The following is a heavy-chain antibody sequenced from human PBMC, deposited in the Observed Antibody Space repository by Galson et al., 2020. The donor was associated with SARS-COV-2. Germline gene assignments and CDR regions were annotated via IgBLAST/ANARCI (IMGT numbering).Heavy chain of an antibody. D-gene: IGHD2-8*02. CDR3: ARSRAPVSGGVFDY. Sequence: SGPTLVKPTQTLTLTCTFSGFSLSSSGMCVNWIRQPPGKSLEWLAVIYWDGDKYYNTSLKTRLSISRDTSRSQVVLTMTNMDPVDTATYYCARSRAPVSGGVFDYWGQGNLVTVSS. CDR1: GFSLSSSGMC. J-gene: IGHJ4*02. V-gene: IGHV2-70*13. CDR2: IYWDGDK.